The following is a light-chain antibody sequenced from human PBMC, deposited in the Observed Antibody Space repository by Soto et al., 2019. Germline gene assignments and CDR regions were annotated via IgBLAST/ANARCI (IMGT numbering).Light chain of an antibody. Sequence: IVLTQSPGTLSLPPGERATLSCRTSQSVSNTYVAWYQQKPGQAPRLLIYDTSSRVTGIPDRFSGSGSGTDFTLTISRLEPEDFAVFYCQQYSTSEIIFGQGTRLEI. V-gene: IGKV3-20*01. CDR1: QSVSNTY. J-gene: IGKJ5*01. CDR3: QQYSTSEII. CDR2: DTS.